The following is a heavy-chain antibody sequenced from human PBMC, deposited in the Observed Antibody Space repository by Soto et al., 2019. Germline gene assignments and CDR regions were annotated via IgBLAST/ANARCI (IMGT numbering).Heavy chain of an antibody. J-gene: IGHJ4*02. CDR3: ARGRTTREYYGSGRYGCLAY. CDR1: GGSFSGYY. Sequence: PSETLSLTCAVYGGSFSGYYWSWIRQPPGKGLEWIGEINHSGSTNYNPSLKSRVTISVDTSKNQFSLKLSSVTAADTAVYYCARGRTTREYYGSGRYGCLAYWGQGTLVTVAS. CDR2: INHSGST. D-gene: IGHD3-10*01. V-gene: IGHV4-34*01.